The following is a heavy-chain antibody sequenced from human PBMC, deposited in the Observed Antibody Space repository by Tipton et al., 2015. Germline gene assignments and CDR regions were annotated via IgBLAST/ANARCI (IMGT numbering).Heavy chain of an antibody. V-gene: IGHV4-31*03. D-gene: IGHD2-21*02. J-gene: IGHJ3*02. CDR3: ARGAGAYCGGDCQGDVFDI. Sequence: TLSLTCTVSGDSISSGAYSWSWIRQHPGKGLEWIGHIYYSGSTYYNPSLKRRVTISVDKSKNQFSLMLTSVTAADTAMYYCARGAGAYCGGDCQGDVFDIWGQGTMVTVSS. CDR1: GDSISSGAYS. CDR2: IYYSGST.